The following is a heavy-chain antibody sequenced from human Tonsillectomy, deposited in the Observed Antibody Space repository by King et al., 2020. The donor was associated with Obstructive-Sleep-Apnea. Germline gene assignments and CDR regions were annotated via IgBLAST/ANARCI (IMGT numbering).Heavy chain of an antibody. D-gene: IGHD3-16*01. CDR3: ARVWGVNGDWFDP. V-gene: IGHV4-59*01. CDR2: IYYSGST. CDR1: GGSISSYY. J-gene: IGHJ5*02. Sequence: QLQESGPGLVKPSETLSLTCTVSGGSISSYYWSWIRQPPGKGLEWIGYIYYSGSTNYNPSLKSRVTISVDTSKNQFSLKLSSVTAADTAVYYCARVWGVNGDWFDPWGQGTLVTVSS.